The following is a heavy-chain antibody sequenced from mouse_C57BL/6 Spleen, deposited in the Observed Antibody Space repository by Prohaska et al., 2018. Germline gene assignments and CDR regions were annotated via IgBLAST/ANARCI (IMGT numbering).Heavy chain of an antibody. J-gene: IGHJ1*03. V-gene: IGHV11-2*01. D-gene: IGHD1-1*02. CDR2: INSDGSAI. CDR3: MRYGGNYWYFEV. Sequence: EVQLLETGGGLVQPGGSRGLSCEGSGFTFSGFWMSWVRQTPGKTLEWIGDINSDGSAINYAPSIKDRFTIFRDNDKSTLYLQMSNVRSEDTATYFCMRYGGNYWYFEVWGTGTTVTVSS. CDR1: GFTFSGFW.